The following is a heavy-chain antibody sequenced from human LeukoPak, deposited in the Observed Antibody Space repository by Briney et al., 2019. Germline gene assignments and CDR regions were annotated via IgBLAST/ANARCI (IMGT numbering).Heavy chain of an antibody. Sequence: GASVKVSCKASGYTFTSYYMHWVRQAPGQGLEWMGIINPSGGSTSYAQKFQGRVTMTRDTSTSTVYMELSSLRSEDTAVYYCARGRVADGDYQGSFLDYWGQGTLVTVSS. CDR3: ARGRVADGDYQGSFLDY. D-gene: IGHD4-17*01. CDR2: INPSGGST. J-gene: IGHJ4*02. V-gene: IGHV1-46*01. CDR1: GYTFTSYY.